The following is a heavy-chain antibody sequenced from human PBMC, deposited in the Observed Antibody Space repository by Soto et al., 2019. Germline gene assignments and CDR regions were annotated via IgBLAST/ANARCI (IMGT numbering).Heavy chain of an antibody. J-gene: IGHJ6*02. CDR3: ARDVSTVETAMVGQYYYGMDV. Sequence: QVQLVQSGAEVRKPGSSVKVSCKVSGDSFISYAISWVRQAPGQGLEWMGGIIPIFGRGNYAQRFQGRDTITADESTSTVHMEAGGMRSEDTAVYYCARDVSTVETAMVGQYYYGMDVWGQGTTVTISS. CDR1: GDSFISYA. V-gene: IGHV1-69*12. CDR2: IIPIFGRG. D-gene: IGHD5-18*01.